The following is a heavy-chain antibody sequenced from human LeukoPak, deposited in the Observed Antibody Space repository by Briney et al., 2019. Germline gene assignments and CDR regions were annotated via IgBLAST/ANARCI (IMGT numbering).Heavy chain of an antibody. J-gene: IGHJ3*02. V-gene: IGHV4-59*01. CDR3: AREWAWEHAFDI. D-gene: IGHD1-26*01. CDR2: IYYSGST. Sequence: SETLSLTCTVSGGSISSYYWGWIRQPPGKGLEWIGYIYYSGSTNYNPSLKSRVTISVDTSKNQFSLKLSSVTAADTAVYYCAREWAWEHAFDIWGQGTMVTVSS. CDR1: GGSISSYY.